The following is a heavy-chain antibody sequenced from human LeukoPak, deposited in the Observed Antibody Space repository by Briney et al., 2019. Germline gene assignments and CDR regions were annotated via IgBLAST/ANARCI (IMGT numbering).Heavy chain of an antibody. D-gene: IGHD6-6*01. CDR1: GGSITSDY. Sequence: SEALSLTCSVSGGSITSDYWNWIRQPPGKGLEWLGYIYTNGNTDYNPSLNSRVTISVDTSKKEFSLKLSSVTAADTAVYYCARAPSPMYSSSAPLDYWGQGTLVIVSS. CDR3: ARAPSPMYSSSAPLDY. J-gene: IGHJ4*02. CDR2: IYTNGNT. V-gene: IGHV4-4*09.